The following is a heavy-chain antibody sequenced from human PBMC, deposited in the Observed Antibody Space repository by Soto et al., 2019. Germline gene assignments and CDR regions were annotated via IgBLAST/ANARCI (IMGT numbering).Heavy chain of an antibody. CDR3: ARDSLSYSSSWYPAGRPFDV. D-gene: IGHD6-13*01. V-gene: IGHV1-69*13. Sequence: ASVKVSCKASGGIFSSYAISWVRQAPGQGLEWMGGIIPIFGTANYAQKFQGRVTITADESTSTAYMELSSLRSEDTAVYYCARDSLSYSSSWYPAGRPFDVWGQGTMVTVSS. CDR1: GGIFSSYA. J-gene: IGHJ3*01. CDR2: IIPIFGTA.